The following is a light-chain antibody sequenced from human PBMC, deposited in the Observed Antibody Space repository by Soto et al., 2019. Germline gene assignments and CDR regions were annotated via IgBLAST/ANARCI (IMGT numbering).Light chain of an antibody. Sequence: DIVMTQSPLSLPVTPGEPASISCRSSQSLLHGNGYNYLDWYLQKPGQSPQLLIYLGSNRASGVPDRFSGSGSGTDFTLKISRVEAEDVGIYYCMRALQTPLYSFGQGTKLEIK. CDR3: MRALQTPLYS. CDR2: LGS. J-gene: IGKJ2*03. CDR1: QSLLHGNGYNY. V-gene: IGKV2-28*01.